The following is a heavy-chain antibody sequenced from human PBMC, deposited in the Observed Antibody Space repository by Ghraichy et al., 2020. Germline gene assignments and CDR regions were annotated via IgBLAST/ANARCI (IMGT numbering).Heavy chain of an antibody. CDR1: GFTFSSYI. Sequence: GGSLRLSCAASGFTFSSYIMNWVRQAPGKGLEWVSSISSNSTYIYYADSVKGRFTISRDNAKNSLYLQMSGLRAEDTAVYYCARGRGGGSGSFEGFDYWGQGTLVTVSS. V-gene: IGHV3-21*01. CDR2: ISSNSTYI. D-gene: IGHD3-10*01. CDR3: ARGRGGGSGSFEGFDY. J-gene: IGHJ4*02.